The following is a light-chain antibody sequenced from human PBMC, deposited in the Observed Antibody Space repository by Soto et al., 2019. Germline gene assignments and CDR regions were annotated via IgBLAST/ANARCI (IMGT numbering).Light chain of an antibody. V-gene: IGLV2-14*01. Sequence: QSVLTQPASVSGSPGQSITISCTGTSSDVGAYNYVSWYQQHPGKAPKLLIYDVSNRPSGVSNRFSGSKSGNTASLTISGLQAEDEADYYCTSYTSSSPLYVFGTGTKVTVL. CDR2: DVS. J-gene: IGLJ1*01. CDR3: TSYTSSSPLYV. CDR1: SSDVGAYNY.